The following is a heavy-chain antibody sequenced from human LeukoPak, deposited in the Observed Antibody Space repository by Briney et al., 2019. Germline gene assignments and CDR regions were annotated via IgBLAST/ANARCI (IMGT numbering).Heavy chain of an antibody. CDR1: GFALGSFT. J-gene: IGHJ4*02. CDR3: AKDGGDYDFWTGTNPFDS. Sequence: GGSLRLSCAASGFALGSFTMNWVRQAPGKGLEWVSSISTTSRYIKYADSVKGRFTISRDSAKNSLFLQMDSLRAEDTAFYFCAKDGGDYDFWTGTNPFDSWGQGTLVTVSS. D-gene: IGHD3-3*01. V-gene: IGHV3-21*01. CDR2: ISTTSRYI.